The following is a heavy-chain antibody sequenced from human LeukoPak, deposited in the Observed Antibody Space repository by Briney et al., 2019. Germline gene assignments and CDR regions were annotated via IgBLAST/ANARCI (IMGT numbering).Heavy chain of an antibody. D-gene: IGHD3-9*01. CDR2: IIPIFGTS. Sequence: SVKVSCKASGGTFSTYAISWVRHAPGQGLEWMAGIIPIFGTSNYAQKFQGRVTITADESTSTAYMELSSLRSEDTAVYYCARDDGRYFDRLGHDAFDIWGQGTLVTVSS. J-gene: IGHJ3*02. CDR3: ARDDGRYFDRLGHDAFDI. CDR1: GGTFSTYA. V-gene: IGHV1-69*13.